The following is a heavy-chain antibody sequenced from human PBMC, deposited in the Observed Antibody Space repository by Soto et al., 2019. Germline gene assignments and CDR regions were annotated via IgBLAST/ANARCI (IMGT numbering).Heavy chain of an antibody. D-gene: IGHD3-10*01. CDR2: IYYSGST. Sequence: PSETLSLTCTVSGGSISSSSYYWGWIRQPPGKGLEWIGSIYYSGSTYYNPSLKSRVTISVDTSKNQFSLKLSSVTAADTAVYYCARQWDGSGSYYLGYYYYGMDVWGQGTTVTVS. CDR3: ARQWDGSGSYYLGYYYYGMDV. V-gene: IGHV4-39*01. CDR1: GGSISSSSYY. J-gene: IGHJ6*02.